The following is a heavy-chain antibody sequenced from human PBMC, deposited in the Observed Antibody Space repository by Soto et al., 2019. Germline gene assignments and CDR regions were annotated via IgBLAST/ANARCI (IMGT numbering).Heavy chain of an antibody. J-gene: IGHJ3*02. Sequence: SETLSLTCTVSGGSISSYYWSWIRQPPGKGLEWIGYIYYSGSTNYNPSLKSRVTISVDTSKNQFSLKLSSVTAADTAVYYCGRDLGDWALDIWGQGTMVTVS. CDR2: IYYSGST. CDR1: GGSISSYY. D-gene: IGHD2-21*01. V-gene: IGHV4-59*01. CDR3: GRDLGDWALDI.